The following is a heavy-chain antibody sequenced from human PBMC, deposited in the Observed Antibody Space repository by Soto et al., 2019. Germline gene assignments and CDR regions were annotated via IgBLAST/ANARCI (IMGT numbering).Heavy chain of an antibody. CDR3: ARFPPRRGWYGDDY. J-gene: IGHJ4*02. CDR2: ISGYNGDT. V-gene: IGHV1-18*01. D-gene: IGHD6-19*01. Sequence: ASVKVSCKASGYSFSTYGISWVRQAPGQGLEWMGWISGYNGDTNYAQKFQGRVTMTTDTSTSTAYMELRSLRSDDTAVYYCARFPPRRGWYGDDYWGQGTLVTVSS. CDR1: GYSFSTYG.